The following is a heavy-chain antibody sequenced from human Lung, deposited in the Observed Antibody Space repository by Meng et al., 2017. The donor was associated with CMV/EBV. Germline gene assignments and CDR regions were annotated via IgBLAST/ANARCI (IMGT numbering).Heavy chain of an antibody. J-gene: IGHJ4*02. D-gene: IGHD2-21*02. Sequence: FSGYCIRIDTPYCGWIRQHPVPGLGLVGYSFYCWTTDHYPSLDSRLTMSVDTSKNQFSLRLRSVTAADTAVYYCATTALVTAKIDSWGQGTLVTVSS. V-gene: IGHV4-31*02. CDR2: SFYCWTT. CDR3: ATTALVTAKIDS. CDR1: GYCIRIDTPY.